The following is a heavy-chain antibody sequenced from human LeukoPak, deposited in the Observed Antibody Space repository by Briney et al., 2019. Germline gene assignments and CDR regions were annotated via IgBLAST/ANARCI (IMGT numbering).Heavy chain of an antibody. D-gene: IGHD2-8*02. CDR2: INPNSGGT. J-gene: IGHJ3*01. CDR1: GYTFTGYY. V-gene: IGHV1-2*02. CDR3: ARTYLYWSAFDL. Sequence: GASVKVSCKASGYTFTGYYMHWVRQAPGQGLEWMGWINPNSGGTNYAQKFQGRVTMTRDTSSSSVYMEMNNLRSDDTATYYCARTYLYWSAFDLWGQGTMVTVSS.